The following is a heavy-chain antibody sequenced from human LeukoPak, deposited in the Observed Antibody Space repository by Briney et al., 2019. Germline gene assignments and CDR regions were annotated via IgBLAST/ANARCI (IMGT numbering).Heavy chain of an antibody. CDR3: AKPYYDFWSGYYFDY. CDR1: GFTFSSYA. J-gene: IGHJ4*02. D-gene: IGHD3-3*01. V-gene: IGHV3-30*04. Sequence: GGSLRLSCAASGFTFSSYAMHWVRQAPGKGLEWVAVISYDGSNKYYADSVKGRFTISRDNSKNTLYLQMNSLRAEDTAVYYCAKPYYDFWSGYYFDYWGQGTLVTVSS. CDR2: ISYDGSNK.